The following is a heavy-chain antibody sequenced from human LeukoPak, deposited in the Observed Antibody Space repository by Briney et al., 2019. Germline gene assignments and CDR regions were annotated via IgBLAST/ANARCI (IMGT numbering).Heavy chain of an antibody. D-gene: IGHD6-19*01. CDR3: ARFQWLAPLINYFDY. J-gene: IGHJ4*02. CDR2: IYYSGST. V-gene: IGHV4-39*07. Sequence: SETLSLTCTVSGGSISSSSYYWGWIRQPPGKGLEWIGSIYYSGSTYYNPSLKGRVTISVDTSKNQFSLKLSSVTAADTAVYYCARFQWLAPLINYFDYWGQGTLVTVSS. CDR1: GGSISSSSYY.